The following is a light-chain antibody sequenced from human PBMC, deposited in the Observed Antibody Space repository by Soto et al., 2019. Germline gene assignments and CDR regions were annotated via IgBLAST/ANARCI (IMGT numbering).Light chain of an antibody. CDR1: STDVVTYNY. V-gene: IGLV2-14*01. J-gene: IGLJ2*01. CDR3: SSYTTSSTVV. Sequence: QSAPTQPASVSGAPGQSITISCTGTSTDVVTYNYVSWYQQYPGKAPKLMIYDVSNRPSGVSDRFSGSKSGNTASLTISGLQAEDEADYYCSSYTTSSTVVFGGGTKLTAL. CDR2: DVS.